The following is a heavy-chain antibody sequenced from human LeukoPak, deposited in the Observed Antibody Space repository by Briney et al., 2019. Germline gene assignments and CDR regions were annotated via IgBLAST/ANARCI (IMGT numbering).Heavy chain of an antibody. J-gene: IGHJ1*01. CDR2: INPNSGGT. D-gene: IGHD3-3*01. V-gene: IGHV1-2*02. Sequence: GASVKVSCKASGYTFTGYYMHWVRQAPGQGLEWMGWINPNSGGTNYAQKFQGRVTMTRDTSISTACMELSRLRSDDTAVYYCARDPLNLITIFGVVTSEYFQHWGQGTLVTVSS. CDR1: GYTFTGYY. CDR3: ARDPLNLITIFGVVTSEYFQH.